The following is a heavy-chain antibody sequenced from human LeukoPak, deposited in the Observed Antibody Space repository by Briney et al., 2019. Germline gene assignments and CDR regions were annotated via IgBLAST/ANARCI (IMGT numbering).Heavy chain of an antibody. V-gene: IGHV4-61*08. J-gene: IGHJ6*02. CDR1: GGSISSGDYY. D-gene: IGHD1-26*01. CDR3: ARVGGTNYYYYGMDV. Sequence: SQTLSLTCTVSGGSISSGDYYWSWIRQPPGKGLEWIGYIYYSGSTNYNPSLKSRVTISVDTSKNQFSLKLSSVTAADTAAYYCARVGGTNYYYYGMDVWGQGTTVTVSS. CDR2: IYYSGST.